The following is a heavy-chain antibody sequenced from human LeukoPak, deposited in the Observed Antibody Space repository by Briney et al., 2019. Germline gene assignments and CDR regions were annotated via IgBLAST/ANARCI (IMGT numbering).Heavy chain of an antibody. CDR2: IYYSGST. J-gene: IGHJ4*02. V-gene: IGHV4-59*01. Sequence: SETLSLTCTVSGGSINYYYWTWIRQPPGKGLEWIGYIYYSGSTNYNPSLKSRVTISVDTSKNQISLQLRSVTTADTAVYYCARDGYWGQGTLVTVSS. CDR1: GGSINYYY. CDR3: ARDGY.